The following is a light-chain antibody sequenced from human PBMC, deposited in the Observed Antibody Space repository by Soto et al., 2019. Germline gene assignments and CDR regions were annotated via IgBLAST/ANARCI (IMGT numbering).Light chain of an antibody. Sequence: QSALTQPPSASGSPGQSVAISCTGTSSDVGGYNYVSWYQQHPGKAHKLKIYEVNKRPSGVPDRFSGSKSGNTASLTVSGLQAEDEADYYCSSDAGSSNVFGTGTKLTVL. CDR3: SSDAGSSNV. J-gene: IGLJ1*01. CDR2: EVN. CDR1: SSDVGGYNY. V-gene: IGLV2-8*01.